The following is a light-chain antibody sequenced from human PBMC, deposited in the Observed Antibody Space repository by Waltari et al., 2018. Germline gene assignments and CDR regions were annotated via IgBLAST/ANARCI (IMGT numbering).Light chain of an antibody. V-gene: IGKV3-15*01. Sequence: EIVMTQSPATLSVSPGERATLSCRARQSVSSNLAWYQPRPGQAPRLLIYAASTRATGIPARFSGSGSGTEFTLTISSLQSEDFAVYYCQQYNNWPGFGGGTKVEIK. J-gene: IGKJ4*01. CDR3: QQYNNWPG. CDR1: QSVSSN. CDR2: AAS.